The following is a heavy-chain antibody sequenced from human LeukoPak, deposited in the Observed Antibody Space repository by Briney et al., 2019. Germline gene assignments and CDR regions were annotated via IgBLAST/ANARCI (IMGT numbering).Heavy chain of an antibody. CDR3: TRHGGTGKNWFDP. CDR2: IKQDGSEK. Sequence: GGSLRLSCAASGFTFSSYWMSWVRQAPGKGLEWVANIKQDGSEKYYVDSGKGRFTISRDNAKNSLYLQMNSLRAEDTAVYYCTRHGGTGKNWFDPWGQGTLVTVSS. J-gene: IGHJ5*02. CDR1: GFTFSSYW. D-gene: IGHD3-16*01. V-gene: IGHV3-7*05.